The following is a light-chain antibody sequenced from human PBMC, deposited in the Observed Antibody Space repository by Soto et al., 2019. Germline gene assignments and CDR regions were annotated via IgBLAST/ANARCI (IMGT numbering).Light chain of an antibody. CDR1: QTVSSF. CDR2: DSS. J-gene: IGKJ1*01. V-gene: IGKV3-11*01. Sequence: IVLTQSPATLSLSPGERAILSCRASQTVSSFLAWYQQKPGQAPRLLIYDSSNRAPGIPARFSVSGSGTDFTLTISSLEPEDFAVYYCQQRTNWPWTFGQGTKVEIK. CDR3: QQRTNWPWT.